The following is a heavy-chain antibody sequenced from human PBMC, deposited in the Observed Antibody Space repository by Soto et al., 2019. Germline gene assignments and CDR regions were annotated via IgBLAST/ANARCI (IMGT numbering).Heavy chain of an antibody. D-gene: IGHD2-15*01. V-gene: IGHV3-33*01. Sequence: PGGSLRFSCAASGFTFSSYGMHWVRQAPGKGLEWVAVIWYDGSNKYYADSVKGRFTISRDNSKNTLYLQMNSLRAEDTAVYYCARDVAVEYYGMDVCGQGTTVTVSS. CDR1: GFTFSSYG. CDR2: IWYDGSNK. J-gene: IGHJ6*02. CDR3: ARDVAVEYYGMDV.